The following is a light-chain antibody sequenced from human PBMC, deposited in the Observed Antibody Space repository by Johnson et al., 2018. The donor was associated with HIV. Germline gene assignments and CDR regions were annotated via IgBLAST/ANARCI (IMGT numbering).Light chain of an antibody. CDR1: SSNIGNNY. CDR2: DNN. J-gene: IGLJ1*01. CDR3: GTWDSSLSAYV. Sequence: QSVLTQPPSVYAAPGQKVTISCSGSSSNIGNNYVSWYQQLPGTAPKLLIYDNNKRPSGIPDRLSGSKSGTSATLGITGLQTGDEADYYCGTWDSSLSAYVFGTGTKVTVL. V-gene: IGLV1-51*01.